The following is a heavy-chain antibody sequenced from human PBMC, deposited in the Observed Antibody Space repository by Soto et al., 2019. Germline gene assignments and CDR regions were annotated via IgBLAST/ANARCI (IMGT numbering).Heavy chain of an antibody. CDR2: IYTSGST. J-gene: IGHJ5*02. CDR1: GGSISSVY. Sequence: PSETLSLTCTVSGGSISSVYWRWIRQPAGNGLEWIWRIYTSGSTNYNPSLKSRVTMSVDTSKNQFSLKRSSVTAAVMAVYFCARAYYDILTGYYPWFDPWRQASLVTVTS. D-gene: IGHD3-9*01. V-gene: IGHV4-4*07. CDR3: ARAYYDILTGYYPWFDP.